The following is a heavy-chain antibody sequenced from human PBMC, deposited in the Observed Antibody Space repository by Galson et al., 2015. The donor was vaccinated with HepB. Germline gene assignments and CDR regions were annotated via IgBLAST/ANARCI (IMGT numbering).Heavy chain of an antibody. CDR3: ARELRGYSYGSDY. Sequence: SLRLSCAASGFTFSSYSMNWVRQAPGKGLEWVSSISSSSSYIYYADSVKGRFTISRDNAKNSLYLQMNSLRAEDTAVYYCARELRGYSYGSDYWGQGTLVTVSS. CDR1: GFTFSSYS. V-gene: IGHV3-21*01. J-gene: IGHJ4*02. CDR2: ISSSSSYI. D-gene: IGHD5-18*01.